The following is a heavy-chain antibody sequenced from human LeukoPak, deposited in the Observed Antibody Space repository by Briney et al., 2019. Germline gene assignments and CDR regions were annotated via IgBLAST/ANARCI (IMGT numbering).Heavy chain of an antibody. D-gene: IGHD4-17*01. CDR2: INHSVST. CDR1: GGSFSGYY. CDR3: VYGDYGVWFDP. Sequence: SETLSLTCLVYGGSFSGYYSSWIRQPPGNGLEWIGEINHSVSTNYNPSLKSRVTISVDTSKNQFSLKLTSVTAADTAVYYGVYGDYGVWFDPWGQGTLVTVSS. V-gene: IGHV4-34*01. J-gene: IGHJ5*02.